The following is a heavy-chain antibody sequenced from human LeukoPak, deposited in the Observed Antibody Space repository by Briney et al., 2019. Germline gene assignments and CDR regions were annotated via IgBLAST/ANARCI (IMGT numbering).Heavy chain of an antibody. CDR3: ARSPYYYDSSGYRVGHAEYFQH. D-gene: IGHD3-22*01. Sequence: QPGGSLRLSCAASGFTFSSYAMHWVRQAPGKGLEWVAVISYDGSNKYYADSVKGRFTISRDNSKNTLYLQMNSLRAEDTAVYYCARSPYYYDSSGYRVGHAEYFQHWGQGTLVTVSS. CDR1: GFTFSSYA. CDR2: ISYDGSNK. V-gene: IGHV3-30*04. J-gene: IGHJ1*01.